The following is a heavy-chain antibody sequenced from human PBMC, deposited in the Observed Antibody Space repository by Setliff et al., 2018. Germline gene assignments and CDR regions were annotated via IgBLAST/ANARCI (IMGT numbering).Heavy chain of an antibody. CDR2: ISSSSSTI. V-gene: IGHV3-48*01. J-gene: IGHJ3*02. CDR1: GFTFSSYS. Sequence: GSLRLSCAASGFTFSSYSMNWVRQAPGKGLEWVSYISSSSSTIYYADSVKGRFTISRDNAKNSLYLQMNSLRAEDTAVYYCARGGEWLVPHAFDICGQGTMVTVSS. CDR3: ARGGEWLVPHAFDI. D-gene: IGHD6-19*01.